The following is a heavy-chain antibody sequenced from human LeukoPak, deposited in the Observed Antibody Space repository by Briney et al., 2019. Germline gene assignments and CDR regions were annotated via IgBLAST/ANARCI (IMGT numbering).Heavy chain of an antibody. V-gene: IGHV4-39*07. CDR1: GGSISSSSYY. CDR2: IYYSGST. Sequence: SETLSLTCTVSGGSISSSSYYWGWIRQPPGKGLEWIGSIYYSGSTYYNPSLKSRVTISVDTSKNQFSLKLSSVTAADTAVYYCARASFWGYYDSSGSWFDPWGQGTLVTVSS. D-gene: IGHD3-22*01. CDR3: ARASFWGYYDSSGSWFDP. J-gene: IGHJ5*02.